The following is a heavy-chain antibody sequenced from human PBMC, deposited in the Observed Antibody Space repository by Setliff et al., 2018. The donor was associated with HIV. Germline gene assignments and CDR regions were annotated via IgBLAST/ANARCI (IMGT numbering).Heavy chain of an antibody. CDR1: RFIFSDCY. CDR3: ARIVHVMAVVGTPPSGGDD. D-gene: IGHD3-16*01. V-gene: IGHV3-66*02. Sequence: PGGSLRLSCAASRFIFSDCYVNWVRKAPGKGLEWVSTISIRSSIYYPDSMKGRFTISRDNSKNTLYLQMISLTAEDTAIYYCARIVHVMAVVGTPPSGGDDWGQGTLVTVSS. CDR2: ISIRSSI. J-gene: IGHJ4*02.